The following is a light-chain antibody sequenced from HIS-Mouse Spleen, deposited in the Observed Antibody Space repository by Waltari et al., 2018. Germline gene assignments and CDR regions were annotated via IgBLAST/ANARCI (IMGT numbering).Light chain of an antibody. V-gene: IGKV4-1*01. Sequence: DIVMTQSPDSLAVSLGERATIKCKSSQSVLYSSNNKNYSAWYQQKPGQPPKLLIYWAATRESGVPDRFSGSGSGTDFTLTISSLQAEDVAVYYCQQYYSTPRTFGQGTKVEIK. CDR1: QSVLYSSNNKNY. CDR2: WAA. J-gene: IGKJ1*01. CDR3: QQYYSTPRT.